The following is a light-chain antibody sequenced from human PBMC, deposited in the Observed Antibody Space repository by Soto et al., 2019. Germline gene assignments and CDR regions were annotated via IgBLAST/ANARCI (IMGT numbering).Light chain of an antibody. Sequence: ERLMTQSPSTLAVSAGERATLSCRASQSVSSNLDWYQQKPGQAPRLLIYGASTRATGIPARFSGSGSGTDFTLTISSLEPEDSEVYYCQQRSNWPLTFGPGTKVDIK. CDR2: GAS. J-gene: IGKJ3*01. V-gene: IGKV3-15*01. CDR1: QSVSSN. CDR3: QQRSNWPLT.